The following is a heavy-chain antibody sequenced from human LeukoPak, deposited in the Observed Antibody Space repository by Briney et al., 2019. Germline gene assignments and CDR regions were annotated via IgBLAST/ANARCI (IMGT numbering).Heavy chain of an antibody. Sequence: KPSETLSLTCTVSGGSISSYYWSWIRQPPGKGLERIGYIYYSGSTNYNPSLKSRVTISVDTSKNQFSLKLSSVTAADTAVSYCARGRVAVADEFDYWGQGTLVTVSS. D-gene: IGHD6-19*01. CDR3: ARGRVAVADEFDY. J-gene: IGHJ4*02. CDR1: GGSISSYY. CDR2: IYYSGST. V-gene: IGHV4-59*01.